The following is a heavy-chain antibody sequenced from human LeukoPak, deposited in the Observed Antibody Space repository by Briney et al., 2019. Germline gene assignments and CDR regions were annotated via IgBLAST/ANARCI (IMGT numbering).Heavy chain of an antibody. D-gene: IGHD4-23*01. CDR3: ARGTRTVITPGGRYFDL. V-gene: IGHV4-34*01. CDR2: INSSGSA. Sequence: SETLSLTCTVYGGSFSSYYWSWIRQPPGKGLEWIGEINSSGSANYTPSLKSRATISADKSKNQFSLKLNSVTAADTAVFYCARGTRTVITPGGRYFDLWGRGTLVTASS. J-gene: IGHJ2*01. CDR1: GGSFSSYY.